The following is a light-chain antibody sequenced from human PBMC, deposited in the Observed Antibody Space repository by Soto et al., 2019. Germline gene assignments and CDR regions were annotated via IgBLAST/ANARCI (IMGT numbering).Light chain of an antibody. CDR3: QHYNSYSEA. CDR2: KAS. CDR1: HNIERW. V-gene: IGKV1-5*03. J-gene: IGKJ1*01. Sequence: IQMTQSPSTLSASVGDRVTITCRASHNIERWMAWYQQKPGKAPSLLIYKASTLKSGVPSRFSGSGSGTEFTLTISSLQPDDFATYYCQHYNSYSEAFGQGTKV.